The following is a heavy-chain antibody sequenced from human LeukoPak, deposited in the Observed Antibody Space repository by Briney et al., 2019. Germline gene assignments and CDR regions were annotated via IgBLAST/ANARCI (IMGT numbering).Heavy chain of an antibody. CDR1: VYTFTSYD. CDR2: MNPNRGNT. D-gene: IGHD5-18*01. CDR3: ASYGYSYGYYY. J-gene: IGHJ4*02. V-gene: IGHV1-8*01. Sequence: GASVKVSFKASVYTFTSYDINWVRQATGQGLEWMGWMNPNRGNTGYAKKFQGRLTMTRNTSISTAYMELSSLRSEDTAVYYCASYGYSYGYYYWGQGTLVTVSS.